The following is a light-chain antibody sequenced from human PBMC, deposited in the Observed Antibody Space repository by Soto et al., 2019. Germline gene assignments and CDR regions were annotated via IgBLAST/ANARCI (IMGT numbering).Light chain of an antibody. V-gene: IGKV1-5*01. CDR3: QQYSNYSFT. CDR1: QSVRSW. J-gene: IGKJ3*01. CDR2: DAS. Sequence: DIQMTQSPSTLSASLGNRVTITCRASQSVRSWLAWYQQKPGRSPKLLIYDASSLQGGVPSRFSGSGFGTEFTLTISSLQADDFATYYCQQYSNYSFTFGPGTKVDI.